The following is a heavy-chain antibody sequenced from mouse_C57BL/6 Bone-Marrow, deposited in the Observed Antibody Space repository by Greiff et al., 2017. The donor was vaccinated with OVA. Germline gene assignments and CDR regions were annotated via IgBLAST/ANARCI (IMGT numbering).Heavy chain of an antibody. CDR2: INPSTGGT. CDR3: ARSGDGYSAWFAY. J-gene: IGHJ3*01. D-gene: IGHD2-3*01. V-gene: IGHV1-42*01. Sequence: VHVKQSGPELVKPGASVKISCKASGYSFTGYYMNWVKQSPEKSLEWIGEINPSTGGTTYNQKFKAKATLTVDKSSSTAYMQLKSLTSEDSAVYYCARSGDGYSAWFAYWGQGTLVTVSA. CDR1: GYSFTGYY.